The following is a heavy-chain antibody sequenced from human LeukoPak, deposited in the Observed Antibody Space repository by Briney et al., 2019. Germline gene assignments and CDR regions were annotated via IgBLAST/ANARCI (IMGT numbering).Heavy chain of an antibody. CDR3: ARDFLGIVVVPAARMGFDP. CDR2: ISSSSSYI. D-gene: IGHD2-2*03. J-gene: IGHJ5*02. CDR1: GFTFSSYS. V-gene: IGHV3-21*01. Sequence: KPGGSLRLSCAASGFTFSSYSMNWVRQAPGKGLEWVSSISSSSSYIYYADSVKGRFTISRDNAKNSLYLQMNSLRAEDTAVYYCARDFLGIVVVPAARMGFDPWGQGTLVTVPS.